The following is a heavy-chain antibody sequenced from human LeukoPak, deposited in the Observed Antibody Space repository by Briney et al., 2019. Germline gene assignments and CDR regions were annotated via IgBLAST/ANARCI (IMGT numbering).Heavy chain of an antibody. D-gene: IGHD6-19*01. CDR3: ARLMTTYSSGHDP. Sequence: ASVKVSCRGSGGTFSTYTITWVRQAPGQGLQWMGRFIPILGITNYAQKFQGRVTITTDESPSTAYMELSSLRSEDTAVYYCARLMTTYSSGHDPWGQGTLVTVSS. V-gene: IGHV1-69*02. CDR1: GGTFSTYT. J-gene: IGHJ5*02. CDR2: FIPILGIT.